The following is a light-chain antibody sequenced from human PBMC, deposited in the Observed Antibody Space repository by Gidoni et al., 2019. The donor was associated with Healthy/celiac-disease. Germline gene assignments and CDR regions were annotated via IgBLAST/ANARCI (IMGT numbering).Light chain of an antibody. Sequence: DIQMPQSPSSLSASVGDRVPITCRASQSSSSYLNWYQQNPGKAPQLLIYAASSLQSGVPSRFSGSGSGTDFTLTISSLQPEDFATYYCQQSYSTPGPFGQGTKVEIK. CDR1: QSSSSY. J-gene: IGKJ1*01. V-gene: IGKV1-39*01. CDR3: QQSYSTPGP. CDR2: AAS.